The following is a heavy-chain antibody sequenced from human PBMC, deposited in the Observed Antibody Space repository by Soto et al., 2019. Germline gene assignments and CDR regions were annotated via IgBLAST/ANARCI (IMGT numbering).Heavy chain of an antibody. CDR1: SGSISSSNW. J-gene: IGHJ6*03. Sequence: PSETLSLTCAVSSGSISSSNWWSWVRQPPGKGLEWIGEIYHSGSTNYNPSLESRVTISVDTSKNQFSLNLSSVTAADTAVYYCARLTSRQIPNNYYWYIHVWGKGSTVTVSS. D-gene: IGHD2-21*01. CDR2: IYHSGST. V-gene: IGHV4-4*02. CDR3: ARLTSRQIPNNYYWYIHV.